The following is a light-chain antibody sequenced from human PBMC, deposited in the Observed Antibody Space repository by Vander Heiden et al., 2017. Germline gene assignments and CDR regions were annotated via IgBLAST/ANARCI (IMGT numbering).Light chain of an antibody. J-gene: IGKJ5*01. CDR3: MRALPAIT. CDR1: QSVLHSNAYNY. CDR2: LGS. V-gene: IGKV2-28*01. Sequence: EMVMTQSPLSLPVTPGEPASTSCRSSQSVLHSNAYNYSDWNLQKPRQSPQLLIYLGSNRASGVTDRFSGCGSGTDFTLRSSKVEAEDVGVYYWMRALPAITFGQGTRLEIK.